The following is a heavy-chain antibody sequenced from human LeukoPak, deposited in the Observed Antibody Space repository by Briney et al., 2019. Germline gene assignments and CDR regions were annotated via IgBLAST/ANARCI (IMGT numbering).Heavy chain of an antibody. CDR3: ARDRYYYDSSGYANDAFDI. D-gene: IGHD3-22*01. J-gene: IGHJ3*02. Sequence: ASVKVTCKAAGYTFTSYYMHWVRQPPAQGREWMGVINPSGGSTSYAQKFQGRVTMTINTSTSTGYMGLSSLRSEDTAVYCCARDRYYYDSSGYANDAFDIWGQGTMVTVSS. CDR2: INPSGGST. V-gene: IGHV1-46*01. CDR1: GYTFTSYY.